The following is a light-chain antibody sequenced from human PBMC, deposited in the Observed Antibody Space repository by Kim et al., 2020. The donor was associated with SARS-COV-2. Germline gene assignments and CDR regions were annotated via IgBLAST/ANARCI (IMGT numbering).Light chain of an antibody. J-gene: IGKJ1*01. CDR2: KAS. CDR3: QQYSNAPPRT. V-gene: IGKV1-5*03. Sequence: DIQMTQSPATLSASVGDKVTISCRASQSINTWLAWYQHKPGKAPKLLIYKASTLESGVPSRFSGSGSGTEFTLTISSLQADDFATYYCQQYSNAPPRTFGQGTKVDIK. CDR1: QSINTW.